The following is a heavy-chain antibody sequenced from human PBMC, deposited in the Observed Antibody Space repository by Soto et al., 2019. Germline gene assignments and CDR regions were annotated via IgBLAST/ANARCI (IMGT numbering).Heavy chain of an antibody. CDR3: AREHTIFGVFIIGGWFDP. CDR2: INHSGST. D-gene: IGHD3-3*01. V-gene: IGHV4-34*01. CDR1: GGSFIGYY. Sequence: QVQLQQWGAGLLKPSETLSLTCAVYGGSFIGYYWSWIRQPPGKGLEWIGEINHSGSTNYNPSLKSRVTISVDTSKNQFSMKLSSVTAADTAVYYCAREHTIFGVFIIGGWFDPWGQGTLVTVSS. J-gene: IGHJ5*02.